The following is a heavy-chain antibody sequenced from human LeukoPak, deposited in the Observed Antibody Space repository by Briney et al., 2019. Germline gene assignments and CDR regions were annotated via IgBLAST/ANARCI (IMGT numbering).Heavy chain of an antibody. Sequence: GGSLRLSCAASGFTFSSYSMNWVRLAPGKGLEWVSSISSSSSYIYYADSVKGRFTISRDNAKNSLYLQMNSLRAEDTAVYYCAREGRDGPSNYWGQGTLVTVSS. CDR2: ISSSSSYI. V-gene: IGHV3-21*01. J-gene: IGHJ4*02. CDR3: AREGRDGPSNY. D-gene: IGHD5-24*01. CDR1: GFTFSSYS.